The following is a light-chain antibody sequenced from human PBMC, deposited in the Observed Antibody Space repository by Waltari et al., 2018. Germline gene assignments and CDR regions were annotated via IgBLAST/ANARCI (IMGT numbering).Light chain of an antibody. J-gene: IGLJ3*02. V-gene: IGLV1-47*01. CDR3: AAWDDSLSGRV. CDR1: GSNIGDNY. CDR2: RDD. Sequence: QFVLTQPPSASGTPGQRVTISCSGSGSNIGDNYVYWYHQLPGMAPKLLIYRDDERPSGVPDRFSGSKSGTSASLAISGLRSEDAGDYYCAAWDDSLSGRVFGGGTKLTVL.